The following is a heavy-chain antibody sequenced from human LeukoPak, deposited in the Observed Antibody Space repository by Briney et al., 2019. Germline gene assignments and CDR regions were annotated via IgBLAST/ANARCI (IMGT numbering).Heavy chain of an antibody. D-gene: IGHD1-26*01. CDR3: ARTRYSGSHNSAFDL. V-gene: IGHV4-59*08. J-gene: IGHJ3*01. CDR1: RGSISGHY. CDR2: IYYSGNT. Sequence: PSETLSLTCTVSRGSISGHYWSWIRQSPGKGLEWIGNIYYSGNTNYNPSLKSRVTISIDTSRIHFSLHLSSVTVADTAVYYCARTRYSGSHNSAFDLWGQGTVVTVSS.